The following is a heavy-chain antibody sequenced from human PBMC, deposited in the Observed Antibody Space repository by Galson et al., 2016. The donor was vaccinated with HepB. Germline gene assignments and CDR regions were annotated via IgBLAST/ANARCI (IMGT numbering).Heavy chain of an antibody. Sequence: SLRLSCADSGFTFSSYAMHWVRQAPGRGLEWVAIISYDGRNKYYADADSVKGRFTISRDNSKNTLYLQMSSLTVEDTAAYYCARDNYGYANFFDYWGQGTLVTVSS. CDR1: GFTFSSYA. J-gene: IGHJ4*02. CDR2: ISYDGRNK. D-gene: IGHD5-18*01. V-gene: IGHV3-30*04. CDR3: ARDNYGYANFFDY.